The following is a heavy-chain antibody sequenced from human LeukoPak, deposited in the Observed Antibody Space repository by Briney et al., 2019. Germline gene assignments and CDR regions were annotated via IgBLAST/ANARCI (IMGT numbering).Heavy chain of an antibody. J-gene: IGHJ4*02. CDR1: GNYW. D-gene: IGHD6-19*01. V-gene: IGHV3-74*01. CDR2: INGDGSWT. CDR3: ARWYSSGWYSDY. Sequence: PGGSLRLSCAASGNYWMHWVRQAPGKVLVGVSHINGDGSWTTYEDSVKGRFTISKDNAKNTLYLQMNSLRAEDTAVYYCARWYSSGWYSDYWGQGTLVTVSS.